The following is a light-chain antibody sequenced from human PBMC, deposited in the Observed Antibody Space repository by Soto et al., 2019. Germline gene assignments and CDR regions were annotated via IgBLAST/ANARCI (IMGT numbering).Light chain of an antibody. CDR3: HQRSNWPPT. Sequence: EIVLTQSPATLSLSPGETATLYCRASQSVSSYLAWYQQKPGQGPRLLIYDASNRATGIPARFSGSGSGTDFTLTISGLEPEDFALYYCHQRSNWPPTFGQGTRLEIK. J-gene: IGKJ5*01. V-gene: IGKV3-11*01. CDR2: DAS. CDR1: QSVSSY.